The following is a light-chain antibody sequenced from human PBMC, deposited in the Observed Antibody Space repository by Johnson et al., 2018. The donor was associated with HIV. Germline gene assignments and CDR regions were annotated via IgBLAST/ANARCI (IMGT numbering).Light chain of an antibody. V-gene: IGLV1-51*01. CDR2: DYN. J-gene: IGLJ1*01. Sequence: QSVLTQPPSVSAAPGQKVTISCSGSSSNIGKNYVSWYQLLPGTAPKLLIYDYNKRPSGIPDRFSGSKSGTSATLGITGLQTGDEADYYCGTWDSSLSAYVFGTGTKVTVV. CDR3: GTWDSSLSAYV. CDR1: SSNIGKNY.